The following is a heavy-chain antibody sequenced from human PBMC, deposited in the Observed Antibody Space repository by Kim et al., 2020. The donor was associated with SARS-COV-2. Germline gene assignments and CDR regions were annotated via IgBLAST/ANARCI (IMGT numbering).Heavy chain of an antibody. V-gene: IGHV4-31*03. D-gene: IGHD3-10*01. CDR1: GGSISSGGYY. CDR3: AREARITMVRGGDTLFDY. CDR2: IYYSGST. Sequence: SETLSLTCTVSGGSISSGGYYWSWIRQHPGKGLEWIGYIYYSGSTYYNPSLKSRVTISVDTSKNQFSLKLSSVTAADTAVYYCAREARITMVRGGDTLFDYWGQGTLVTVSS. J-gene: IGHJ4*02.